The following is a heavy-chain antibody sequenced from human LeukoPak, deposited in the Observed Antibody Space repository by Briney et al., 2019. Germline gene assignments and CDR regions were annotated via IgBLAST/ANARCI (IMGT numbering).Heavy chain of an antibody. V-gene: IGHV1-18*04. Sequence: ASVKVSCKASGYTFTSYGISWGRQAPGQGLEWMGWISAYNGNTNYAQKLQGRVTMTTDTSTSTAYMELRSLRSDDTAVYYCARDTCSSTSCHTPGVDAFDIWGQGTMVTVSS. CDR3: ARDTCSSTSCHTPGVDAFDI. CDR1: GYTFTSYG. D-gene: IGHD2-2*01. CDR2: ISAYNGNT. J-gene: IGHJ3*02.